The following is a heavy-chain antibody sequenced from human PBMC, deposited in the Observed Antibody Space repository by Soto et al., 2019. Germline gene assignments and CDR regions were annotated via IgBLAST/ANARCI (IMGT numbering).Heavy chain of an antibody. Sequence: SETLSLTCTVSGGSISSYYWSWIRQPPGKGLEWIGYIYYSGSTNYNPSLKSRVTISVDTSKNQFSLKLSSVTAADTAVYYCARVRGHLSGSGWYGGEGAFDIWGQGTMVTVSS. V-gene: IGHV4-59*01. D-gene: IGHD6-19*01. CDR1: GGSISSYY. CDR2: IYYSGST. CDR3: ARVRGHLSGSGWYGGEGAFDI. J-gene: IGHJ3*02.